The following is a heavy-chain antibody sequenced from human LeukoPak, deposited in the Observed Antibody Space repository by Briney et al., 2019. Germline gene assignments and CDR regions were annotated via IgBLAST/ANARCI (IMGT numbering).Heavy chain of an antibody. V-gene: IGHV3-7*01. CDR1: GFTFSNHW. J-gene: IGHJ4*02. Sequence: PGGSLRLSCAASGFTFSNHWMSWVRQAPGKGLDWVANIKEDGSEERYADSVKGRVSISRDNAKNSLLLQMSSQRAEDTAVYYCARYCSSATCIDSWGQGTLVTVSS. CDR3: ARYCSSATCIDS. D-gene: IGHD2-2*01. CDR2: IKEDGSEE.